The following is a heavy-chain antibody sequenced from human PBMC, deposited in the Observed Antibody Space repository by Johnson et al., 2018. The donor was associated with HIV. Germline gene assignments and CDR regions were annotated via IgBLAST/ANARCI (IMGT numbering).Heavy chain of an antibody. Sequence: MQLVESGGGLVKPGGSLRLSCAASGVTFSDYYMSWIRQAPGKGLEWISYISSGGSTKYYADSVNGRFTISRDNAKNSLYLQMNSLRAEDTAVYYCARTTYSSPGAFDIWGQGTMVTVSS. CDR3: ARTTYSSPGAFDI. J-gene: IGHJ3*02. CDR1: GVTFSDYY. CDR2: ISSGGSTK. V-gene: IGHV3-11*04. D-gene: IGHD6-19*01.